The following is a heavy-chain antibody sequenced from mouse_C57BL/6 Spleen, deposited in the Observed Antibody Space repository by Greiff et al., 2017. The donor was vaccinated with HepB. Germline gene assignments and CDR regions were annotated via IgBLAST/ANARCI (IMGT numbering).Heavy chain of an antibody. CDR3: ASHENPLGYSSSYEEFAY. D-gene: IGHD1-1*01. V-gene: IGHV1-62-2*01. Sequence: QVQLQQSGAELVKPGASVKLSCKASGYTFTEYTIHWVKQRPGQGLEWIGWFYPGSGSRKYNEKFKDKATLTVDKSSSTAYMELSRLTSEDSAVYFCASHENPLGYSSSYEEFAYWGQGTLVTVSA. CDR1: GYTFTEYT. J-gene: IGHJ3*01. CDR2: FYPGSGSR.